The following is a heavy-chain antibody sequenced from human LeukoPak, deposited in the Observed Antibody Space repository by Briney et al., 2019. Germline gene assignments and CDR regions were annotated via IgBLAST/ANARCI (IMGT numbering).Heavy chain of an antibody. Sequence: SETLSPTCAVSGGSISSSNWWSWVRQPPGKGLEWIGEIYHSGSTNYNPSLKSRVTISVDKSKNQFSLKLSSVTAADTAVYYCARVLSSGWYGGYFDYWGQGTLVTVSS. J-gene: IGHJ4*02. CDR3: ARVLSSGWYGGYFDY. V-gene: IGHV4-4*02. CDR1: GGSISSSNW. CDR2: IYHSGST. D-gene: IGHD6-19*01.